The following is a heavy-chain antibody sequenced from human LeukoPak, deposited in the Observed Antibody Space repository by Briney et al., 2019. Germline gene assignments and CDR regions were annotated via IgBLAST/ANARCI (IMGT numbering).Heavy chain of an antibody. D-gene: IGHD2-2*02. J-gene: IGHJ4*02. Sequence: SQTLSLTCTVSGGSISSGGYYWSWIRQPPGKGLEWIGEINHSGSTNYNPSLKSRVTISVDTSKNQFSLKLSSVTAADTAVYYCARGRGGNCSSTSCYTYFDYWGQGTLVTVSS. V-gene: IGHV4-30-2*01. CDR3: ARGRGGNCSSTSCYTYFDY. CDR1: GGSISSGGYY. CDR2: INHSGST.